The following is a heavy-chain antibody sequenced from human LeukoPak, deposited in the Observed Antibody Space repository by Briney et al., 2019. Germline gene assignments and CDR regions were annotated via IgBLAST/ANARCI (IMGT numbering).Heavy chain of an antibody. CDR3: ARAPSVTAPRDSDIVIIPAALDY. Sequence: EASVKVSCKASGGTFSSYAISWVRQAPGQGLEWMGGIIPIFGTANYAQKFQGRVTISADDSTRTVYMEVSSLRSDDTAVYYCARAPSVTAPRDSDIVIIPAALDYWGQGTLVTVSS. D-gene: IGHD2-2*01. CDR1: GGTFSSYA. CDR2: IIPIFGTA. V-gene: IGHV1-69*01. J-gene: IGHJ4*02.